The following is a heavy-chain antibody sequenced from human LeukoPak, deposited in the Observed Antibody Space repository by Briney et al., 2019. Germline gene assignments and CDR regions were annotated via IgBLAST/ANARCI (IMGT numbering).Heavy chain of an antibody. V-gene: IGHV3-7*03. CDR3: ASGRQLGR. CDR2: IKQDESEK. Sequence: GGSLRLSCAASGFSFSTYLMSWVRQAPGKGLEWVANIKQDESEKYYVDSVKGRFTISRDNTKNSLYLQMNSLRVEDTAVYYCASGRQLGRWGQGTLVTVSS. CDR1: GFSFSTYL. J-gene: IGHJ4*02. D-gene: IGHD6-13*01.